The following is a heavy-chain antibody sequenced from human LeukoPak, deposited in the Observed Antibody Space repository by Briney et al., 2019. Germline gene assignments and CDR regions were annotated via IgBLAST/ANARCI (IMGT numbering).Heavy chain of an antibody. D-gene: IGHD5-18*01. Sequence: SVKVSCKASGGTFSSCAISWVRQAPGQGLEWMGRIIPIFGTANYAQKFQGRVTITTDESTSTAYMELSSLRSEDTAVYYCASSSYSSGFLDNAFDIWGQGTMVTVSS. V-gene: IGHV1-69*05. CDR3: ASSSYSSGFLDNAFDI. CDR1: GGTFSSCA. J-gene: IGHJ3*02. CDR2: IIPIFGTA.